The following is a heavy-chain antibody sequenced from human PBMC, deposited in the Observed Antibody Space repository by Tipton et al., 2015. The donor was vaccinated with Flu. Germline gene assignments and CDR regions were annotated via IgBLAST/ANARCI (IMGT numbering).Heavy chain of an antibody. CDR2: IYHSGST. Sequence: TLSLTCAVSGYSIFSGYYWGWIRQPPGKGLEWIGSIYHSGSTYYSPSLKSRVTISVDTSKNQFSLKLSSVTAADTAVYYCARPYYYDSSGYYYFNPGGYYFDYWGQGTLVTVSS. J-gene: IGHJ4*02. CDR1: GYSIFSGYY. D-gene: IGHD3-22*01. CDR3: ARPYYYDSSGYYYFNPGGYYFDY. V-gene: IGHV4-38-2*01.